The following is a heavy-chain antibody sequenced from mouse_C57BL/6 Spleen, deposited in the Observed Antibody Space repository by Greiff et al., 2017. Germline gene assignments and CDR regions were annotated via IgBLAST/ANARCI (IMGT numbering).Heavy chain of an antibody. V-gene: IGHV14-1*01. Sequence: EVQLVESGAELVRPGASVKLSCTASGFNIKDYYMHWVKQRPEQGLEWIGRIDPEDGDTEYAPKFQGKATMTADTSSNTAYLQLSSLTSEDTAVYYCTPPTVVATEYFDVWGTGTTVTVSS. J-gene: IGHJ1*03. CDR2: IDPEDGDT. CDR1: GFNIKDYY. D-gene: IGHD1-1*01. CDR3: TPPTVVATEYFDV.